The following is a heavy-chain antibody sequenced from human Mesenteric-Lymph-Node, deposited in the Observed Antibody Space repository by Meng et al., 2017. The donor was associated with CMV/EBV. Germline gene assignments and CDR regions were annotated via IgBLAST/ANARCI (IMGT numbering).Heavy chain of an antibody. CDR2: ISSSGSTI. CDR1: GFTFSDYY. V-gene: IGHV3-11*01. CDR3: AKDLIGYHYGPAGGMDV. Sequence: GESLKISCAASGFTFSDYYVSWIRQAPGKGLEWVSYISSSGSTIYYADSVKGRFTISRDNAKNSLYLQMNSLRAEDTAVYYCAKDLIGYHYGPAGGMDVWGQGTTVTVSS. D-gene: IGHD3-10*01. J-gene: IGHJ6*02.